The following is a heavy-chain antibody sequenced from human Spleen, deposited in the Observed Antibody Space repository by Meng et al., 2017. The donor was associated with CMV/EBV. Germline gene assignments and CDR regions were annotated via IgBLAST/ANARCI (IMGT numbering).Heavy chain of an antibody. CDR2: ISAFSGNT. Sequence: SVKVSCKASGYTFTYRYLHWVRQAPGQALEWMGWISAFSGNTEYAQNVQDRVTMTTDTTTRTAYMELRSLRSDDTAIYYCSRDHPHSPTYYFDYWGQGTLVTVSS. V-gene: IGHV1-45*02. CDR3: SRDHPHSPTYYFDY. CDR1: GYTFTYRY. D-gene: IGHD2-21*01. J-gene: IGHJ4*02.